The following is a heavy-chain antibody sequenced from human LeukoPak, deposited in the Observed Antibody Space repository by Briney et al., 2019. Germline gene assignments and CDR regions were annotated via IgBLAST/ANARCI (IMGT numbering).Heavy chain of an antibody. CDR2: ISYDGINK. CDR1: GFTFSSYA. D-gene: IGHD3-16*02. J-gene: IGHJ6*02. Sequence: GGSLRLSCAASGFTFSSYAMDWVRQAPGKGLEWVAVISYDGINKYYADSVKGRFTISRDNSKNTLYLQMNSLRAEDTALYYCAREEHDYVWGSYRYYYYYGIDVWGQGTTVTVSS. V-gene: IGHV3-30-3*01. CDR3: AREEHDYVWGSYRYYYYYGIDV.